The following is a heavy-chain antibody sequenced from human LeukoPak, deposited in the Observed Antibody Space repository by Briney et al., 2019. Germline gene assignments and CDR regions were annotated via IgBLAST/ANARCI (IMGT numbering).Heavy chain of an antibody. J-gene: IGHJ4*02. CDR2: ISYDGSNK. Sequence: GGSLRLSCAASGFTFSSYAMHWVRQAPGKGLEWVAVISYDGSNKYYADSVKGRFTISRDNSKNTLYLQMNSLRAEDTAVYYCARGLGYSSSSTVVALDYWGQGTLVTVSS. V-gene: IGHV3-30-3*01. CDR1: GFTFSSYA. D-gene: IGHD6-13*01. CDR3: ARGLGYSSSSTVVALDY.